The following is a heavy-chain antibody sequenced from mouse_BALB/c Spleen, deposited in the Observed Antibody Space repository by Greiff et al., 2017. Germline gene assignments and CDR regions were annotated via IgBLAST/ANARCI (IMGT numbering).Heavy chain of an antibody. CDR3: ARYTGWDYGTGYFDY. V-gene: IGHV3-8*02. D-gene: IGHD2-4*01. CDR1: GDSITSGY. Sequence: EVQLQESGPSLVKPSQTLSLTCSVTGDSITSGYWNWIRKFPGNKLEYMGYISYSGSTYYNPSLKSRISITRDTSKNQYYLQLNSVTTEDTATYYCARYTGWDYGTGYFDYWGQGTTLTVSS. J-gene: IGHJ2*01. CDR2: ISYSGST.